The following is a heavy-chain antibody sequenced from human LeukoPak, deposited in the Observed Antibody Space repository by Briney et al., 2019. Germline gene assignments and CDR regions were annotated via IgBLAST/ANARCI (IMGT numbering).Heavy chain of an antibody. CDR2: ISGSGGST. Sequence: GGSLRLSCAASGFTFSDYYMSWIRQAPGKGLEWVSAISGSGGSTYYTESVKGRFTISRDNSKNTVYLQMNILSADDTAVYYCAKGTSVPWGYFDYWGQGALVTVSS. J-gene: IGHJ4*02. CDR3: AKGTSVPWGYFDY. V-gene: IGHV3-23*01. D-gene: IGHD2-2*01. CDR1: GFTFSDYY.